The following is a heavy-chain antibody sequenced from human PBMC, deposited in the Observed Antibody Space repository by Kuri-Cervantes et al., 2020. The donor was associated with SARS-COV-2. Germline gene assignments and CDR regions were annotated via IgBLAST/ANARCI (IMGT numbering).Heavy chain of an antibody. Sequence: LSLTCAASGFTFSSYGMRWVRQAPGKGLEWVAVISYDGSNKYYADSVKGRFTISRDNSKNTLYLQMNSLRAVDTAVYCCAKDRTRNTYYYDSSGYYYGGFDAFDIWGQGTMVTVSS. CDR3: AKDRTRNTYYYDSSGYYYGGFDAFDI. V-gene: IGHV3-30*18. D-gene: IGHD3-22*01. CDR2: ISYDGSNK. CDR1: GFTFSSYG. J-gene: IGHJ3*02.